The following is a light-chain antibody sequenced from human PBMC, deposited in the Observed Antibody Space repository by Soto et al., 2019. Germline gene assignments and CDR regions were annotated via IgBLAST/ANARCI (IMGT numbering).Light chain of an antibody. Sequence: QSVLTQPRSVSGSPGQSVTISCTGTSSDVGDYNYVSWYQQHPGKAPKLMIYDVSKRPSGVPDRFSGSKSGNTASLTISGLQAEDEADYYCCSYAGTYSLYVFGTGTKLTV. CDR2: DVS. J-gene: IGLJ1*01. CDR3: CSYAGTYSLYV. CDR1: SSDVGDYNY. V-gene: IGLV2-11*01.